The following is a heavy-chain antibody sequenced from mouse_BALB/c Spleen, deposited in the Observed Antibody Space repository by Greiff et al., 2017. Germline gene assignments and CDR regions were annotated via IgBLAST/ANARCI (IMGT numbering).Heavy chain of an antibody. CDR2: INPSNGGT. Sequence: QVQLQQSGAELVKPGASVKLSCKASGYTFTSYYMYWVKQRPGQGLEWIGEINPSNGGTNFNEKFKSKATLTVDKSSSTAYMQLSSLTSEDSAVYYCTRWGGSSYGGFAYWGQGTLVTVSA. V-gene: IGHV1S81*02. J-gene: IGHJ3*01. CDR3: TRWGGSSYGGFAY. D-gene: IGHD1-1*01. CDR1: GYTFTSYY.